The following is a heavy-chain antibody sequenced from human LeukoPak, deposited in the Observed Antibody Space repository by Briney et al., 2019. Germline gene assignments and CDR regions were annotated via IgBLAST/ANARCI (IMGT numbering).Heavy chain of an antibody. J-gene: IGHJ4*02. CDR1: GYTFTSYY. V-gene: IGHV1-69*02. CDR2: IIPILGIA. CDR3: ARAADYGGNLPDY. D-gene: IGHD4-23*01. Sequence: GASVKVSCKASGYTFTSYYMHWVRQAPGQGLEWMGRIIPILGIANYAQKFQGRVTITADKSTSTAYMELSSLRSEDTAVYYCARAADYGGNLPDYWGQGTLVTVSS.